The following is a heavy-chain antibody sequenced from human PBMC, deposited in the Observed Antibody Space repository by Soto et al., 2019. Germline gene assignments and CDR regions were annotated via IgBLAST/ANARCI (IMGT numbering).Heavy chain of an antibody. D-gene: IGHD3-10*01. CDR2: IYYSGST. CDR1: GGSISSYY. CDR3: ARHNYGSGSTYFDY. V-gene: IGHV4-59*08. J-gene: IGHJ4*02. Sequence: QVQLQESGPGLVKPSETLSLTCTVSGGSISSYYWSWIRQPPGKGLEWIGYIYYSGSTNYNPSLRSRVTIAVDPSKNQFSLKLNSMTAADTAVYYCARHNYGSGSTYFDYWGQGTRVTVSS.